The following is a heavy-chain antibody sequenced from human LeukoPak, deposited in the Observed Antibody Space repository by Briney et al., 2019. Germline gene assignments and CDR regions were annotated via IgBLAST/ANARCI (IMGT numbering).Heavy chain of an antibody. CDR2: ISGSGGST. CDR3: AKISVVVVPAATPYYFDY. V-gene: IGHV3-23*01. CDR1: GFTLSSYA. J-gene: IGHJ4*02. Sequence: GGSLRLSCAASGFTLSSYAMSWVRQAPGKGLEWVSAISGSGGSTYYVDSVKGRFTISRDNSKNTLYLQMNSLRAEDTAVYYCAKISVVVVPAATPYYFDYWGQGTLVTVSS. D-gene: IGHD2-2*01.